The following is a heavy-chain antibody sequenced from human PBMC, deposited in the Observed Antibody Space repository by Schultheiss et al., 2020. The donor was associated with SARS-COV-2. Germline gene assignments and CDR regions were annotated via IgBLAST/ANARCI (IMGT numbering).Heavy chain of an antibody. J-gene: IGHJ4*02. V-gene: IGHV3-7*01. D-gene: IGHD6-13*01. CDR1: GFTFSSYG. CDR2: IKQDGSEK. CDR3: ARVRYSSSWYGGAFDY. Sequence: GGSLRLSCAASGFTFSSYGMHWVRQAPGKGLEWVAIIKQDGSEKYYVDSVKGRFTISRDNAKNSLYLQMNSLRAEDTAVYYCARVRYSSSWYGGAFDYWGQGTLVTVSS.